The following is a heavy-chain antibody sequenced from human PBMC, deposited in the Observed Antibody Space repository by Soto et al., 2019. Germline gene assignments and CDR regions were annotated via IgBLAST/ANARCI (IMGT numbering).Heavy chain of an antibody. CDR3: ARLGSAVVAATDYYYYYGIDV. J-gene: IGHJ6*02. V-gene: IGHV4-34*01. D-gene: IGHD2-15*01. CDR1: GGSFSGYY. CDR2: INHSGST. Sequence: ETLSLTCAVYGGSFSGYYWSWIRQPPGKGLEWIGEINHSGSTNYNPSLKSRVTISVDTSKNQFSLKLSSVTAADTAVYYCARLGSAVVAATDYYYYYGIDVRAQRTTVTGSS.